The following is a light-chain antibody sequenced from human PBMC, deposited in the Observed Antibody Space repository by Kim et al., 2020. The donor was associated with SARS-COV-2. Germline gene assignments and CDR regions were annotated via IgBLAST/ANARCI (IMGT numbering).Light chain of an antibody. V-gene: IGKV3-11*01. J-gene: IGKJ1*01. Sequence: SPAKSATLSCVSIHVLFRYFAWYQQTPVQAPRLLIYAASKRATGIPARFSVSGSGTDFTLTISSLEPEDFAVYYCQQRSNWPLWTFGQGTKVDI. CDR2: AAS. CDR1: HVLFRY. CDR3: QQRSNWPLWT.